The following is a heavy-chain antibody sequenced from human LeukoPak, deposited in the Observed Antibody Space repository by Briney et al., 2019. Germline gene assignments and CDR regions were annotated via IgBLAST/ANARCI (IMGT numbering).Heavy chain of an antibody. D-gene: IGHD6-25*01. CDR3: ASLGIAAVLVS. CDR1: GGSISSSSYY. J-gene: IGHJ4*02. CDR2: IYYSGST. V-gene: IGHV4-39*01. Sequence: PSETLSLTCTVSGGSISSSSYYWGWIRQPPGKGLEWIGSIYYSGSTYYNPSLKSRVTISVDTSKNQFSLKLSSMTAADTAVYYCASLGIAAVLVSWGQGTLVTVSS.